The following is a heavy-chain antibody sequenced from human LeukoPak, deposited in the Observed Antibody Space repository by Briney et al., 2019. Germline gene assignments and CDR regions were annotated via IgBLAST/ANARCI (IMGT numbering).Heavy chain of an antibody. CDR3: ARADRLDGGPYLIGP. CDR2: INPNSGGT. D-gene: IGHD2-21*01. Sequence: ASVKVSCKTSGYSSTDYYMHWVRQAPGQGLEWMGWINPNSGGTSSAQKFQGRVTMTRDTSITTVYMEVSWLTFDDTAIYYCARADRLDGGPYLIGPWGQGTLVTVSS. CDR1: GYSSTDYY. V-gene: IGHV1-2*02. J-gene: IGHJ5*02.